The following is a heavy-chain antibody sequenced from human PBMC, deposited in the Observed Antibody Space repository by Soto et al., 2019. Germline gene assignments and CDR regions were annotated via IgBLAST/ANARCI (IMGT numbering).Heavy chain of an antibody. CDR1: GFSLSTSGVA. CDR3: ARIFDFWSGYYSYY. CDR2: IFWDDDK. V-gene: IGHV2-5*02. D-gene: IGHD3-3*01. J-gene: IGHJ4*02. Sequence: SGPTLVNPTHTLTLTCTFSGFSLSTSGVAVGWIRQAPRKAPEWLAFIFWDDDKRYSPSLENRLTITKDTSKNQVVLTMTKMDPVDTATYYCARIFDFWSGYYSYYRGRGTPVTVSS.